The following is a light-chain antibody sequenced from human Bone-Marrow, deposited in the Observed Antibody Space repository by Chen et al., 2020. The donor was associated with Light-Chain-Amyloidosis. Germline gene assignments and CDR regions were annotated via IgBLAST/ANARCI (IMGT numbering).Light chain of an antibody. V-gene: IGLV2-14*01. CDR3: SSFTSSSSYV. CDR2: AVS. J-gene: IGLJ1*01. Sequence: QSALTQPSSVSGAPGKSINLSRTGTSGGVGTYNYVPWYQQHPGKAPKVMIYAVSNRPSGVSNRFSGSKSGNTASLTISGLQAEDEADYYCSSFTSSSSYVFGPGTKVTVL. CDR1: SGGVGTYNY.